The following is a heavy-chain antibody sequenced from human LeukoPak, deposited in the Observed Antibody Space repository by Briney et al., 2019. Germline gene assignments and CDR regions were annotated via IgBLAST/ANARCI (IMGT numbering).Heavy chain of an antibody. D-gene: IGHD6-6*01. J-gene: IGHJ4*02. CDR3: ARLGSARWFDY. CDR2: IYYSGST. CDR1: GGSISSYY. Sequence: TSETLSLTCTVSGGSISSYYWSWIRQPPGKGLEWIGCIYYSGSTNYNPSLKSRVTISVDTSKTQFSLKLSSVTAADTAVYYCARLGSARWFDYWGQGTLVTVSS. V-gene: IGHV4-59*08.